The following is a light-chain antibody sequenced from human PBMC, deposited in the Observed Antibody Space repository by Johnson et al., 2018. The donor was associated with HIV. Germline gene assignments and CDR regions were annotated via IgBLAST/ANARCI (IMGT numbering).Light chain of an antibody. Sequence: QSVLTQPPSVSAAPGQKVTVSCSGSSSNIGNNFVSWYQQVPGTAPKLLIYDTDKRPSGIPDRFSGSKSGTSATLGISGLQTGDEADYYCGTWDSSLSGFYFFGTGTKVAVL. J-gene: IGLJ1*01. CDR1: SSNIGNNF. CDR3: GTWDSSLSGFYF. CDR2: DTD. V-gene: IGLV1-51*01.